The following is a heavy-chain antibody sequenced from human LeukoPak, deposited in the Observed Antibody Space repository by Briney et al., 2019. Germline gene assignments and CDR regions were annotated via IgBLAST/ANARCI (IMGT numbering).Heavy chain of an antibody. Sequence: GGSLRLSCAASGFTFSSYAMSWVRQAPGKGLEWVSAISGSGGSTYYADSVKGRFTISRDNSKNTLYLQMNSLRVEDTAVYYCAKDGSGYDGALDYWGQGTLVTVSS. V-gene: IGHV3-23*01. J-gene: IGHJ4*02. CDR1: GFTFSSYA. CDR2: ISGSGGST. CDR3: AKDGSGYDGALDY. D-gene: IGHD5-12*01.